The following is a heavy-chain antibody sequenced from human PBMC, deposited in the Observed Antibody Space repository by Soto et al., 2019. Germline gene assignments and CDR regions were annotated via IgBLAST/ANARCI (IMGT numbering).Heavy chain of an antibody. CDR1: GFTFSRYV. CDR3: ARERYCVSSSCLHPFYFYHFGMDV. Sequence: GGSLRLSCAASGFTFSRYVLHWVRQAPGKGLEWLAVVSYDGATAYYADSVKGRFTISRDNSRDTVYLQMNSLGAEDTSVYYCARERYCVSSSCLHPFYFYHFGMDVWGPGTTVTVS. V-gene: IGHV3-30-3*01. J-gene: IGHJ6*02. CDR2: VSYDGATA. D-gene: IGHD2-2*01.